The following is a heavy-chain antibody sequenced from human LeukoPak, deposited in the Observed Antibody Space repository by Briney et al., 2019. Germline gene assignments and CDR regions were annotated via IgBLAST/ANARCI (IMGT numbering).Heavy chain of an antibody. J-gene: IGHJ4*02. CDR1: GFTFSSFVM. V-gene: IGHV4-4*02. D-gene: IGHD6-13*01. CDR3: RWAAADFDY. CDR2: IYHSGST. Sequence: GSLRLSCAASGFTFSSFVMHWVRQAPGKGLEWIGEIYHSGSTNYNPSLKSRVTISVDKSKNQFSLKLSSVTAADTAVYYCRWAAADFDYWGQGTLVTVSS.